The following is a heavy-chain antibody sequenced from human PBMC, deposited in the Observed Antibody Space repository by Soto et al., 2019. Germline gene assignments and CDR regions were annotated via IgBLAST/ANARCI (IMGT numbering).Heavy chain of an antibody. CDR1: GFTFSSYG. V-gene: IGHV3-30*18. Sequence: GGSLRLSCAASGFTFSSYGMHWVRQAPGKGLEWVAVISYDGSNKYYADSVKGRFTISRDNSKNTLYLQMNSLRAEDTAVYYCAKRGYDYLYYYYYYYMDVWGKGTTVTVSS. D-gene: IGHD5-12*01. CDR2: ISYDGSNK. J-gene: IGHJ6*03. CDR3: AKRGYDYLYYYYYYYMDV.